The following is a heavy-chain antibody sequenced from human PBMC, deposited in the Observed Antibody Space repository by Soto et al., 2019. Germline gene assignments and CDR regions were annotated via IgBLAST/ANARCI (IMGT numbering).Heavy chain of an antibody. D-gene: IGHD2-2*01. CDR3: ARHLVVPAALSVYGMDV. CDR2: IWCDGSNK. Sequence: GGSLRLSCAASGFTFSSYGMHWVRQAPGKGLEWVAVIWCDGSNKYYADSVKGRFTISRDNSKNTLYLQMNSLRAEDTAVYYCARHLVVPAALSVYGMDVWGQGTTVTVSS. CDR1: GFTFSSYG. J-gene: IGHJ6*02. V-gene: IGHV3-33*01.